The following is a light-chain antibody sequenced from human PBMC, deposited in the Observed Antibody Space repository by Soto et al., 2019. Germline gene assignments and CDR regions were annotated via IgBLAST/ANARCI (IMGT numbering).Light chain of an antibody. V-gene: IGKV3-11*01. Sequence: EIVLTQFPATLSLSPGERATLSCRASQSVGSYLAWYQQKPGQAPRLLIYDASNRATGIPARFSGRGSGTDFTLTTSSLEPEDFAVYYCQQRSNWPPITFGPGTKVDIK. CDR2: DAS. CDR3: QQRSNWPPIT. CDR1: QSVGSY. J-gene: IGKJ3*01.